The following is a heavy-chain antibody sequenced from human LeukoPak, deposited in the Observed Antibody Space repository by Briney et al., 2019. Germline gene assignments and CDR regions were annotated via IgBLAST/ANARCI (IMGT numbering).Heavy chain of an antibody. D-gene: IGHD6-13*01. V-gene: IGHV4-39*07. Sequence: SETLSLTCTVSDGSLSSSSFYWGWIRQSPGRGLEWIGSIHYSGTTYYNPSLKSRVTISLDTSKKQFSLKLSSVTAADTAVYYCARKGSSRKEEYFHHWGQGTLVTVSS. CDR3: ARKGSSRKEEYFHH. CDR2: IHYSGTT. J-gene: IGHJ1*01. CDR1: DGSLSSSSFY.